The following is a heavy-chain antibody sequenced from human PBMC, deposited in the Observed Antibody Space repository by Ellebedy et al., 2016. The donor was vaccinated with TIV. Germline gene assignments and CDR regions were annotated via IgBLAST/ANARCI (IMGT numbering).Heavy chain of an antibody. J-gene: IGHJ4*02. CDR1: GFTFSSYS. CDR3: ARGHLTGDDF. CDR2: ISSSSSTI. D-gene: IGHD3-9*01. V-gene: IGHV3-48*04. Sequence: GESLKISXAASGFTFSSYSMNWVRQAPGKGLEWISYISSSSSTIYYADSVKGRFTISRDNAKNSLYLQMNSLRPEDTAVYYCARGHLTGDDFWGQGTQVTVSS.